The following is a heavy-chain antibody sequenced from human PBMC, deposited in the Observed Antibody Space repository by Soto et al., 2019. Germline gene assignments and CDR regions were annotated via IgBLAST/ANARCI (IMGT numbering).Heavy chain of an antibody. CDR3: ARATGLYAPFDY. CDR1: GFTFSSYG. Sequence: PGGSLRLSCAASGFTFSSYGMHWVRQAPGKGLEWVAVIWYDGSNKYYADSVKGRFTISRDNSKNTLYLQMNSLRAEDTAVYYCARATGLYAPFDYWGQGTLVTVSS. V-gene: IGHV3-33*01. CDR2: IWYDGSNK. J-gene: IGHJ4*02. D-gene: IGHD3-9*01.